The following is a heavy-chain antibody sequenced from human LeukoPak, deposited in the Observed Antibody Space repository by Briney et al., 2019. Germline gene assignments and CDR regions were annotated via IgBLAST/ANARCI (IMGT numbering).Heavy chain of an antibody. CDR3: ARGGAMGIVVVHDAFDI. D-gene: IGHD3-22*01. J-gene: IGHJ3*02. V-gene: IGHV1-46*01. CDR2: INPSGGST. Sequence: GASVKVSCKASGYTFTSYYMHWVRQAPGQGLEWMGIINPSGGSTSYAQKFQGRVTMTRDTSTSTVYMELSSLRSEDTAVYYCARGGAMGIVVVHDAFDIWGQGTMVTVSS. CDR1: GYTFTSYY.